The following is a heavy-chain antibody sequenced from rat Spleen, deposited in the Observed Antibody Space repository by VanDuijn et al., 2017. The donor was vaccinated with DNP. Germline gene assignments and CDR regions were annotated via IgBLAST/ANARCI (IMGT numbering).Heavy chain of an antibody. V-gene: IGHV5-22*01. D-gene: IGHD4-3*01. Sequence: EVQLVESGGGLVQPGRSLKLSCAASGFTFSDYYMAWVRQAPAKGLEWVAYIGSPAYAPYYTDSVKGRFAISRDNAKSTLYLQMSSLRSEDMATYYCARWNSGHFDYWGQGVMVPVSS. CDR2: IGSPAYAP. J-gene: IGHJ2*01. CDR3: ARWNSGHFDY. CDR1: GFTFSDYY.